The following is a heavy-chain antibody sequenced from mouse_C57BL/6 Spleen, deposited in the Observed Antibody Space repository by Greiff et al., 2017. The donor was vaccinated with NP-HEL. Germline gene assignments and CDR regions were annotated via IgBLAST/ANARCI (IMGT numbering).Heavy chain of an antibody. CDR2: IYPGSGNT. CDR1: GYTFTDYY. V-gene: IGHV1-76*01. D-gene: IGHD1-1*01. Sequence: VQLQQSGAELVRPGASVKLSCKASGYTFTDYYINWVKQRPGQGLEWIARIYPGSGNTYYNEKFKGKATLTAEKSSSTAYMQLSSLTSEDSAVYFCARRYGSSYWYFDVWGTGTTVTVSS. J-gene: IGHJ1*03. CDR3: ARRYGSSYWYFDV.